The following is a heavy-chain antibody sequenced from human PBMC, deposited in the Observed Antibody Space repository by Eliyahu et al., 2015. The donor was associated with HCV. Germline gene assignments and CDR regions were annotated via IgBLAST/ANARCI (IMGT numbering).Heavy chain of an antibody. Sequence: EVQLLESGGALVQPGGSLRLSCVASGFTFSNYAMNWVRQAPGKGLEWVSTMTASGGRIYYADSVKGRFTISRDNSENTLFLQMNSLRAEDTAVYYCAKSPYQYSYVDFWGQGALVTVSS. V-gene: IGHV3-23*01. CDR3: AKSPYQYSYVDF. CDR1: GFTFSNYA. D-gene: IGHD3-10*01. J-gene: IGHJ4*02. CDR2: MTASGGRI.